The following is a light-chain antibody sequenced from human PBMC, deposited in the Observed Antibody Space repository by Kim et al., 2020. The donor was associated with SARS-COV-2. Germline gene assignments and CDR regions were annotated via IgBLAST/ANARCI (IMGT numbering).Light chain of an antibody. J-gene: IGKJ1*01. V-gene: IGKV1-27*01. Sequence: DIQMTQSPSSLSASVGERITLTCRASQGISNYLAWYQQKPGNAPKVLIYGASALQSGVPYRFSGSGSGTDFTLTISSLQPEDVAIYYCQKYRSHPRTFGQRAQVDSK. CDR1: QGISNY. CDR3: QKYRSHPRT. CDR2: GAS.